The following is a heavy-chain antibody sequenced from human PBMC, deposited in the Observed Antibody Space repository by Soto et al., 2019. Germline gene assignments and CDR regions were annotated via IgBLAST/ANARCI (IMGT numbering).Heavy chain of an antibody. V-gene: IGHV3-53*01. J-gene: IGHJ6*02. Sequence: GGSLRLSCAASGFTVSSNYMSWVRQAPGKGLEWVSVIYSGGSTYYADSVKGRFTISRDNSKNTLYLQMNSLRAEDTAVYYCARDLARSYCPPPDHGMDVWGQGTTVTVSS. CDR1: GFTVSSNY. CDR3: ARDLARSYCPPPDHGMDV. D-gene: IGHD1-26*01. CDR2: IYSGGST.